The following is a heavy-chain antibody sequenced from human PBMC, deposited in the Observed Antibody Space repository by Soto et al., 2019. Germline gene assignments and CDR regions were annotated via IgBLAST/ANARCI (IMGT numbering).Heavy chain of an antibody. J-gene: IGHJ4*02. CDR1: GYTFTSYF. CDR2: INPDGGFS. Sequence: ASVKVSCKASGYTFTSYFMHWVRQAPGQGLEWMGMINPDGGFSSYAQKSQGSVTMTRDPSTRTVYMELSSLRSHDTAVYYCARDHNDCGDYWGQGTLVTVSS. V-gene: IGHV1-46*03. CDR3: ARDHNDCGDY. D-gene: IGHD2-21*02.